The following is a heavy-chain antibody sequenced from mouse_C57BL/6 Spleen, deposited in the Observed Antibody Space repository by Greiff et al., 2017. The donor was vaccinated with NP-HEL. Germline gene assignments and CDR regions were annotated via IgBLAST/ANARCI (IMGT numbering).Heavy chain of an antibody. D-gene: IGHD2-3*01. V-gene: IGHV1-81*01. J-gene: IGHJ3*01. CDR2: IYPRSGNT. CDR1: GYTFTSYG. CDR3: ARDGEIDGLRFAY. Sequence: QVQLKQSGAELARPGASVKLSCKASGYTFTSYGISWVKQRTGQGLEWIGEIYPRSGNTYYNEKFKGKATLTADKSSSTAYMELRSLTSEDSAVYFCARDGEIDGLRFAYWGQGTLVTVSA.